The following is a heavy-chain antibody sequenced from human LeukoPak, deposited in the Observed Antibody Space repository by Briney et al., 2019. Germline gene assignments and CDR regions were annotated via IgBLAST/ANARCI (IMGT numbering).Heavy chain of an antibody. CDR3: ARGGAPAVYFDY. CDR1: GFSFSSYG. CDR2: ISHAGSNE. V-gene: IGHV3-30*03. J-gene: IGHJ4*02. D-gene: IGHD1-26*01. Sequence: GGSLRLSCAASGFSFSSYGMHWIRQAPGKGLEWVALISHAGSNEYYAASVKGRFTISRDNSNNTFYLQMNSLRPEDTAVYYCARGGAPAVYFDYWGQGALVIVSS.